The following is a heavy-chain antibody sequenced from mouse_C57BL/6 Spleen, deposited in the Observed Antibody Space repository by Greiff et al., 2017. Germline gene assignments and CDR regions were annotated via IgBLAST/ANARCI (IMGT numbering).Heavy chain of an antibody. V-gene: IGHV1-72*01. Sequence: QVQLQQPGAELVKPGASVKLSCNASGYTFTSYWMHWVKQRPGRGLEWIGRIDPNSGGTKYNEKFKSKATLTVDKPSSTAYMQLSSLTSEDSAVYYCARREYYYGSPYFDYWGQGTTLTVSS. CDR1: GYTFTSYW. D-gene: IGHD1-1*01. J-gene: IGHJ2*01. CDR3: ARREYYYGSPYFDY. CDR2: IDPNSGGT.